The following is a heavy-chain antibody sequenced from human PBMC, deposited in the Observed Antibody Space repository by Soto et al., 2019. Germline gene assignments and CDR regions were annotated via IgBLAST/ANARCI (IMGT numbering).Heavy chain of an antibody. CDR2: IDYSETI. V-gene: IGHV4-30-4*01. Sequence: QVQLQESGPGLVKASQTLSLTCTVSGASVNSGDYYWSWVRQPPGRGLEWIGYIDYSETIYYNPSVKIRVQIVVETFKNQFSLEVSSVTAADTAVYYCARAHRYYDYPEIWGQGTTVTVSS. D-gene: IGHD3-22*01. CDR3: ARAHRYYDYPEI. CDR1: GASVNSGDYY. J-gene: IGHJ3*02.